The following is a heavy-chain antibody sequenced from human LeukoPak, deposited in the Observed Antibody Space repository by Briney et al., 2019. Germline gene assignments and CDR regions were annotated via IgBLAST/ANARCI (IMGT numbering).Heavy chain of an antibody. CDR1: GGTFSNYT. V-gene: IGHV1-69*02. CDR2: IIPILGIA. Sequence: SVKVSCKASGGTFSNYTISWVRQAPGQGLEWMGRIIPILGIAEYAQKFQGRVTITADKSTSTAYMELSSLRSEDTAVYYCARGFRDYDSSGYYPSPSRFWYFDLWGRGTLVTVSS. CDR3: ARGFRDYDSSGYYPSPSRFWYFDL. J-gene: IGHJ2*01. D-gene: IGHD3-22*01.